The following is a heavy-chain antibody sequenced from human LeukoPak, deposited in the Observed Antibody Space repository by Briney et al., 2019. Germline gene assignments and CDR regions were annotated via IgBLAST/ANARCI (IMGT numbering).Heavy chain of an antibody. CDR1: GFTFSSCA. CDR2: FRGGGRSP. Sequence: GGSLRLSCAASGFTFSSCALYCAPEAPGKGRGGVSSFRGGGRSPSHPDSVKGRFTPSRENSKHTLYLQMNSLRAEDTAVYSCARAPSGRYYDFDYWGQGTLVPVSS. V-gene: IGHV3-23*01. CDR3: ARAPSGRYYDFDY. J-gene: IGHJ4*02. D-gene: IGHD1-26*01.